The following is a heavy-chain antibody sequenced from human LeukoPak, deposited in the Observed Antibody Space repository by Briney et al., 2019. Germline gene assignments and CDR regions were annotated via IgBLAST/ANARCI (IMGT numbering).Heavy chain of an antibody. CDR2: IKQDGSEK. J-gene: IGHJ5*02. Sequence: GGSLRLSCAASGFTFSDYWMSWVRQPPGKGLEWVAYIKQDGSEKYYVDSVKGRFTISRDNAKNSLYMLMKSLTAEDTAVYYCARDRRPSIYGGLDSWGQGTLVTVSS. CDR3: ARDRRPSIYGGLDS. D-gene: IGHD4-23*01. CDR1: GFTFSDYW. V-gene: IGHV3-7*01.